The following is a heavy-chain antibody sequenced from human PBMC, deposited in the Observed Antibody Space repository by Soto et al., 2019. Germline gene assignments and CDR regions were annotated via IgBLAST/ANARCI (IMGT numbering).Heavy chain of an antibody. CDR2: IYYNGHA. V-gene: IGHV4-39*01. J-gene: IGHJ4*02. Sequence: SETLSLTCTVSGGSINTNNYYWGWIRQSPGQGLEWIGSIYYNGHANYNPSLKGRVTISQDMSKNQFFLRLTSMTAADTAIYYCATIMVPASRHIAFDYWGQGTLVTVSS. CDR3: ATIMVPASRHIAFDY. D-gene: IGHD2-21*02. CDR1: GGSINTNNYY.